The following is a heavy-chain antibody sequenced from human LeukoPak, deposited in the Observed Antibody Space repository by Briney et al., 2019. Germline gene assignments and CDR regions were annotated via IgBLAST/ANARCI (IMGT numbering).Heavy chain of an antibody. Sequence: ASVKDSCKASVYTFTNDDINSVRQXTERGVAWXGWLNPDSGNTGYAQKFQGRVTMTRNTSISTAYMELSSLRSEDTAVYYCARVNCSSTSCRSKFLDYWGQGTLVTVSS. V-gene: IGHV1-8*01. CDR2: LNPDSGNT. J-gene: IGHJ4*02. CDR3: ARVNCSSTSCRSKFLDY. D-gene: IGHD2-2*01. CDR1: VYTFTNDD.